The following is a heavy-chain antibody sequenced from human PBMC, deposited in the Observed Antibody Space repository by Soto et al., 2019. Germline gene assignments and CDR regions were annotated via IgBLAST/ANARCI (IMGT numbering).Heavy chain of an antibody. Sequence: SETLSLTCAVYGGSFTDYYWTWIRQPPGKGLQWIGEMNHGGGTNYNPSLKSRVTISKDTSKDQFSLRLSSVTAADSAVYYCARTPTGTGAFDIWGQGTMVTVSS. CDR3: ARTPTGTGAFDI. CDR2: MNHGGGT. CDR1: GGSFTDYY. D-gene: IGHD1-1*01. V-gene: IGHV4-34*01. J-gene: IGHJ3*02.